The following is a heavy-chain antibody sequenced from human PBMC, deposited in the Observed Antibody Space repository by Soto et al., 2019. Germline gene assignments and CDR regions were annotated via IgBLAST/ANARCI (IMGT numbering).Heavy chain of an antibody. J-gene: IGHJ6*03. Sequence: EVQLLESGGGLVQPGGSLRLSCAASGFTFSNYAMSWVRQAPGKGLEWVSAISGGGGSKYYADSVKGRFTISRDNSKNTQYLQMNSLKAEDTAVYYCARLEGYCSTNSWYYYYMDVWGKGTTVTVSS. CDR3: ARLEGYCSTNSWYYYYMDV. CDR2: ISGGGGSK. D-gene: IGHD2-2*01. CDR1: GFTFSNYA. V-gene: IGHV3-23*01.